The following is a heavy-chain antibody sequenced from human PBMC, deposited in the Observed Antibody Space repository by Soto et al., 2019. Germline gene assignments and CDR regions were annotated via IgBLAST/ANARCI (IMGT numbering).Heavy chain of an antibody. CDR3: ARDFEDFANYKCDYGMSV. CDR1: GFPFSDYG. V-gene: IGHV3-33*05. Sequence: GGSLRLSCVTSGFPFSDYGFHWVRQSPGKGLDWVAMISFDGNKINYAESVKGRFTISRDPSKNTLYLQMTSLTAEDAAVYYCARDFEDFANYKCDYGMSVWGQGTTFTVSS. D-gene: IGHD4-4*01. J-gene: IGHJ6*02. CDR2: ISFDGNKI.